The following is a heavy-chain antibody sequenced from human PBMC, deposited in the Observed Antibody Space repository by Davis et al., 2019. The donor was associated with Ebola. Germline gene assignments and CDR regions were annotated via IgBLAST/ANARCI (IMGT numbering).Heavy chain of an antibody. CDR3: ATFGGYSGYDRPP. D-gene: IGHD5-12*01. CDR2: ISSSSSYI. CDR1: GFTFSSYG. V-gene: IGHV3-21*01. Sequence: PGGSLRLSCAASGFTFSSYGMHWVRQAPGKGLEWVSSISSSSSYIYYADSVKGRFTISRDNAKNSLYLQMNSLRAEDTAVYYCATFGGYSGYDRPPWGQGTLVTVSS. J-gene: IGHJ5*02.